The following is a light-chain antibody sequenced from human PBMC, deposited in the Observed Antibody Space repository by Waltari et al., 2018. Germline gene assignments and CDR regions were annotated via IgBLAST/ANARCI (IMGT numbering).Light chain of an antibody. J-gene: IGKJ4*01. V-gene: IGKV3-20*01. CDR3: QQYGSSPPLT. Sequence: EIVLTPSPGTLSLSPGERATLSCRARQRVSSSYLTWYQQKPGQAPRLLIYGASSRATGIPDRFSGSGSGTDFTLTISRLEPEDFAVYYCQQYGSSPPLTFGGGTKVEIK. CDR2: GAS. CDR1: QRVSSSY.